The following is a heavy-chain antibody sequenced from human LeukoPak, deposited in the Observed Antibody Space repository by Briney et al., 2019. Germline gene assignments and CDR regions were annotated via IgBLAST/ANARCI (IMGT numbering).Heavy chain of an antibody. J-gene: IGHJ3*02. Sequence: SQTLSLTCTVSGGSISSGGYYWSWIRQHPGKGLGWIGYIYYSGSTYYNPSLKSRVTISVDTSKNQFSLKLSSVTAADTAVYYCARESFIAAAVQAFDIWGQGTMVTVSS. CDR3: ARESFIAAAVQAFDI. V-gene: IGHV4-31*03. CDR1: GGSISSGGYY. CDR2: IYYSGST. D-gene: IGHD6-13*01.